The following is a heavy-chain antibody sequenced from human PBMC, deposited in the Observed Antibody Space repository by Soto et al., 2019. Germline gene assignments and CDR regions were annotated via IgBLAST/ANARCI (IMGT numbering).Heavy chain of an antibody. CDR1: GGSISSYY. CDR3: ARAQGGPTFDY. V-gene: IGHV4-59*08. J-gene: IGHJ4*02. D-gene: IGHD6-25*01. CDR2: IYYSGST. Sequence: SETLSLTCTVSGGSISSYYWSWIRQPPGKGLEWIGYIYYSGSTNYNPSLKSRVTISVDTSKNQFSLKLSSVTAADTAVYYCARAQGGPTFDYWGQGTLVTLSS.